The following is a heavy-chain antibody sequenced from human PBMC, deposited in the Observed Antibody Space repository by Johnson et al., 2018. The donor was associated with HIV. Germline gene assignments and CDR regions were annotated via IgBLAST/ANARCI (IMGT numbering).Heavy chain of an antibody. CDR3: AGVVSVAVAGSRQGAVGAFDM. J-gene: IGHJ3*02. CDR1: GFTFTTYD. V-gene: IGHV3-30*02. Sequence: QVQLVESGGGVVQPGGSLRLSCVASGFTFTTYDFHWVRQAPGKGLEWVAFIRSNGRDQYYGDSVKGRFTISRDNAKNSLYLHMNTLRAEDTALYYCAGVVSVAVAGSRQGAVGAFDMWGQGTMVTVSS. CDR2: IRSNGRDQ. D-gene: IGHD6-19*01.